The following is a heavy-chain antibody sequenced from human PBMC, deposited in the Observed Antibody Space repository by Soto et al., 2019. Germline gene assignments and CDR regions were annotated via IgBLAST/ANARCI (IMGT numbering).Heavy chain of an antibody. CDR2: IRSKAYGGTT. CDR3: TRDYSNYDRHYYYYMDV. V-gene: IGHV3-49*01. Sequence: GGSLRLSCTASGFTFGDYAMSWFRQAPGKGLEWVGFIRSKAYGGTTEYTASVKGRFTISRDDSKSIAYLQMNSLKTEDTAVYYCTRDYSNYDRHYYYYMDVWGKGTTVTVSS. CDR1: GFTFGDYA. J-gene: IGHJ6*03. D-gene: IGHD4-4*01.